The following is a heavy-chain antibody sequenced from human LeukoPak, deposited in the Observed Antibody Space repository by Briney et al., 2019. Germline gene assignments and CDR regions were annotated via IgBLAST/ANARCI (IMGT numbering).Heavy chain of an antibody. V-gene: IGHV3-23*01. J-gene: IGHJ5*01. CDR3: ASGFDSVVVGLYNWLDS. D-gene: IGHD2-15*01. CDR1: GLTFSNNA. CDR2: ISGSGGDT. Sequence: GGSLRLSCAASGLTFSNNAMTWVRQAPGKELEWVSSISGSGGDTYYADSVQGRFAISRDNSRATLYLQMNSLRAEDTAIYYCASGFDSVVVGLYNWLDSWGQGTLVTVSS.